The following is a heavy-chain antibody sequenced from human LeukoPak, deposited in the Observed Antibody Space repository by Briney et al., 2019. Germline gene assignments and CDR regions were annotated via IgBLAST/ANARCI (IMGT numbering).Heavy chain of an antibody. CDR1: GFTFSNYA. Sequence: PGGSLRLSCTASGFTFSNYAMRWVRQAPGKGLEYVSAISSGGGSTYYANSVKGRFTISRDNSKNTLYLQMGSLRAEDMAVYYCARGVPYYDILTGGSFDIWGQGTMVTVSS. D-gene: IGHD3-9*01. CDR3: ARGVPYYDILTGGSFDI. CDR2: ISSGGGST. V-gene: IGHV3-64*01. J-gene: IGHJ3*02.